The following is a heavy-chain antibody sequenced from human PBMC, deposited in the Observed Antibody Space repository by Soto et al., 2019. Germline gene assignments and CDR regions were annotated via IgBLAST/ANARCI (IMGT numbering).Heavy chain of an antibody. CDR1: GFRFDDYN. D-gene: IGHD3-3*01. Sequence: GGALRLFCAASGFRFDDYNIHWVRQAPGKGLEWVSLITWNGGNTYYADSVKGRFTISRDGTTKSVSLQMTSLKTEDTGLYYCARETLSFGSALDVWGQGTTVTVSS. V-gene: IGHV3-43*01. CDR3: ARETLSFGSALDV. J-gene: IGHJ6*02. CDR2: ITWNGGNT.